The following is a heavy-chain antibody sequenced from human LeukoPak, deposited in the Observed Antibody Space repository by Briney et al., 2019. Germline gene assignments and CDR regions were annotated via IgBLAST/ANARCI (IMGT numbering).Heavy chain of an antibody. CDR1: GYSISSGYY. J-gene: IGHJ5*02. CDR2: IYHSGST. Sequence: SETLSLTCAVSGYSISSGYYWGWIRPPPGKGLEWIGSIYHSGSTYYNPSLKSRVTISVDTSKNQFSLKLSSVTAADTAVYYCASGLWFGEKGFDPWGQGTLVTVSS. CDR3: ASGLWFGEKGFDP. V-gene: IGHV4-38-2*01. D-gene: IGHD3-10*01.